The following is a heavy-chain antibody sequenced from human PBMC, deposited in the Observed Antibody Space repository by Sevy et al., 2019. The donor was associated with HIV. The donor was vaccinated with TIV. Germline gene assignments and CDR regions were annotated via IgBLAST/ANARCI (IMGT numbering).Heavy chain of an antibody. CDR1: GFTFSSYW. CDR3: ARYSSRTEGGYYYYGMDV. D-gene: IGHD1-26*01. J-gene: IGHJ6*02. V-gene: IGHV3-74*01. CDR2: INSDGSST. Sequence: GGSLRLSCAASGFTFSSYWMHWVRQAPGTGLVWVSRINSDGSSTSYADSVKGRFTISRDNAKNTLYLQMNSLRAEDTAVYYCARYSSRTEGGYYYYGMDVWGQGTTVTVSS.